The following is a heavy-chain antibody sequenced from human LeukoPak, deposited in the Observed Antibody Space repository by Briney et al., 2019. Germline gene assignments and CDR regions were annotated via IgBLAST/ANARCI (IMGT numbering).Heavy chain of an antibody. V-gene: IGHV3-30-3*01. J-gene: IGHJ4*02. CDR3: ARADSTGYWLDY. D-gene: IGHD3-22*01. CDR2: ISYDGSNK. CDR1: AFTFSRNA. Sequence: PGGSLRLSCAASAFTFSRNAMHWVRQAPGKGLEWVAVISYDGSNKYYADSVKGRFTISRDNSKNTLYLQMNSLRAEDTAVYYCARADSTGYWLDYWGQGTLVTVSS.